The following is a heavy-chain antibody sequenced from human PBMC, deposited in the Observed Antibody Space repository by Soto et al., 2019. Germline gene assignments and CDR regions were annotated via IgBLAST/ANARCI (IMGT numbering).Heavy chain of an antibody. D-gene: IGHD3-9*01. CDR3: AREGAHYDILTGYYY. CDR2: IWYDGSNK. Sequence: GGSLRLSCAASGFTFKTYGMHWVRQAPGKGLEWVAVIWYDGSNKYYADSVKGRFTISRDNSKNTLYLQMNSLRAEDTAVYYCAREGAHYDILTGYYYWGQGTLVTVSS. V-gene: IGHV3-33*01. CDR1: GFTFKTYG. J-gene: IGHJ4*02.